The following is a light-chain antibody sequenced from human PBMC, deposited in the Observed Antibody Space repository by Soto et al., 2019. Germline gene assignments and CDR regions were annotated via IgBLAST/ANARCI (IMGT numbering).Light chain of an antibody. CDR2: YDS. CDR3: QVWDSSSDHRV. CDR1: NIGSKS. Sequence: SYELTQPPSVSVAPGKTARITCGGNNIGSKSVHWYQQKPGQAPVLVIYYDSDRPSGIPERSSGSNSGNTATLTISRVEAGDEADYYCQVWDSSSDHRVFGGGTKLTVL. V-gene: IGLV3-21*04. J-gene: IGLJ3*02.